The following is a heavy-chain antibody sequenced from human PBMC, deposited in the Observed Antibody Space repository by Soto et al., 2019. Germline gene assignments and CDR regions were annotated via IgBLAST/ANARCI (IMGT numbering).Heavy chain of an antibody. CDR3: AKYRRSGWYDPDAFDI. CDR1: GFTFSSYA. CDR2: ISGSGGST. V-gene: IGHV3-23*01. D-gene: IGHD6-19*01. J-gene: IGHJ3*02. Sequence: PGGSLRLSCAASGFTFSSYAMSWVRQAPGKGLEWVSAISGSGGSTYYADSVKGRFTISRDNSKNTLYLQMNSLRAEDTAVYYCAKYRRSGWYDPDAFDIWGQGTMVTVSS.